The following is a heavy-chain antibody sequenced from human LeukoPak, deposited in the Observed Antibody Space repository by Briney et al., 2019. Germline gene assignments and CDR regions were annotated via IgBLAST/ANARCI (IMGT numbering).Heavy chain of an antibody. CDR2: IYHSGST. D-gene: IGHD2-2*01. CDR3: ARSIVVVPAAPEAFDY. CDR1: GYSISSGYY. V-gene: IGHV4-38-2*01. J-gene: IGHJ4*02. Sequence: SETLSLTCAVSGYSISSGYYWGWIRQPPGQGLEWIGSIYHSGSTYYNPSLKSRVTISVDTSKNQFSLKLSSVTAADTAVYYCARSIVVVPAAPEAFDYWGRGTLVTVSS.